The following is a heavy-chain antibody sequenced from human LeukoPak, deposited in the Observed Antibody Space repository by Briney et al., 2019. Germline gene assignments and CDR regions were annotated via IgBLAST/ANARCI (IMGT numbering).Heavy chain of an antibody. V-gene: IGHV3-7*03. CDR1: GFTFRTSW. Sequence: SGGSLRLSCAVSGFTFRTSWMTWVRQAPGRGLERVAIINPDGSEKYYLESLKGRITISRDNAENPVHLQMNSLKAEDTAIYYCARDRAYSAFDYWGQGTLVTVSS. J-gene: IGHJ4*02. CDR3: ARDRAYSAFDY. D-gene: IGHD1-26*01. CDR2: INPDGSEK.